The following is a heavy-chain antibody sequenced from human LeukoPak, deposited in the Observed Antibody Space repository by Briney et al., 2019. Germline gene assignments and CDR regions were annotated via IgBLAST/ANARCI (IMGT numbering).Heavy chain of an antibody. CDR1: GYSISSGYY. D-gene: IGHD1-1*01. V-gene: IGHV4-38-2*02. CDR2: IYYSGST. J-gene: IGHJ5*02. Sequence: SETLSLTCTVSGYSISSGYYWGWSRQPPGKGLEWVGSIYYSGSTYYNPSLKSRVTISVDTSKNQFSLKLSSVTAADTAVYYCARPVPSRLGWFDPWGQGTLVTVSS. CDR3: ARPVPSRLGWFDP.